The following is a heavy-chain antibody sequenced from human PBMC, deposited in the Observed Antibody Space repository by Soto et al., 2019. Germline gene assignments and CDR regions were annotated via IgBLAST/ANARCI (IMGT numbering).Heavy chain of an antibody. D-gene: IGHD6-19*01. Sequence: SETLSPTCTVPVVSITSSSPYWSWNRQPPGKGLEWIGYIYYSGSTNYNPSLKSRVTISVDTSKNQFSLKLSSVTAADTAVYYCARGIEGWYQGRYYYGMDVWGQGTTVTVSS. V-gene: IGHV4-61*01. CDR3: ARGIEGWYQGRYYYGMDV. CDR1: VVSITSSSPY. J-gene: IGHJ6*02. CDR2: IYYSGST.